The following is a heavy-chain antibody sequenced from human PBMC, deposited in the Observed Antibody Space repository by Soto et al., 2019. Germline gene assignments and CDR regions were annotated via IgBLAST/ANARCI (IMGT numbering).Heavy chain of an antibody. V-gene: IGHV4-59*08. CDR1: GGSISTYY. D-gene: IGHD3-10*01. CDR2: IYYSGST. CDR3: ARINYGSGSNIDY. Sequence: QVQLQESGPGLVKPSETLSLTCTVSGGSISTYYWSWIRQPPGKGLEWIGYIYYSGSTNYNPSLKSRVTISVDTSKNQFSLKLSSVTAADTALYYCARINYGSGSNIDYWGQGTLVTVSS. J-gene: IGHJ4*02.